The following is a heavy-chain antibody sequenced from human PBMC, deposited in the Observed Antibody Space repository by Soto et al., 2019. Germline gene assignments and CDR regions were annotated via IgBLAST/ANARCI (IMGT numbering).Heavy chain of an antibody. CDR3: ASIYCSGGSCTNYFDY. CDR1: GYTFTSYG. J-gene: IGHJ4*02. CDR2: ISAYNGNT. V-gene: IGHV1-18*01. Sequence: VASVKVSCKASGYTFTSYGISWVRQAPGQGLEWMGWISAYNGNTNYAQKLQGRVTMTTDTSTSTAYMELRSLRSDDTAVYYCASIYCSGGSCTNYFDYWGQGTLVTVSS. D-gene: IGHD2-15*01.